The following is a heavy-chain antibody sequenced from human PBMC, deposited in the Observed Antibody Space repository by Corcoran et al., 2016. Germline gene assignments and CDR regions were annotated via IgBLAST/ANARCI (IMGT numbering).Heavy chain of an antibody. J-gene: IGHJ3*02. CDR2: INPRSGST. CDR1: GYTFTSHN. V-gene: IGHV1-46*01. D-gene: IGHD7-27*01. CDR3: ARDTGAWTSDI. Sequence: QVQLVQSGAEVKKPGASVKVSCKASGYTFTSHNMHWVRQAPGQGFEWMGIINPRSGSTGYAQKFRGRGTITRDTSTSSVYMELSSPRSEDTAVYYCARDTGAWTSDIWGQGTMVTVSS.